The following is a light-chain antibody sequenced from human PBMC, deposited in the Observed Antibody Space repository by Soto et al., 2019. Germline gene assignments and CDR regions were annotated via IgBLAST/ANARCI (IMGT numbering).Light chain of an antibody. CDR2: GAS. J-gene: IGKJ2*01. V-gene: IGKV3-20*01. Sequence: EIVLTQSPGTLSLSPGERATLSCRASQSLSSSYLAWYQQKPGQAPRLIIYGASSRATGIPDRFSGSRSGTGFTLSISRLETEDFAVYYCQQYGGSPPYTFGQGTKVEIK. CDR1: QSLSSSY. CDR3: QQYGGSPPYT.